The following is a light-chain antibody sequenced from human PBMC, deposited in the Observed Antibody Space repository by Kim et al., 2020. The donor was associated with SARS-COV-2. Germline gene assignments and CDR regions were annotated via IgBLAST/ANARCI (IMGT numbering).Light chain of an antibody. CDR3: QAWDSSPWV. Sequence: SVTPGQTASITCAGDKLGEKYACWYQQKPGQSPVLVIYQDSKRPSGIPERFSGSNSGNTATLTISGTQAMDEADYYCQAWDSSPWVFGGGTQLTVL. V-gene: IGLV3-1*01. CDR2: QDS. J-gene: IGLJ3*02. CDR1: KLGEKY.